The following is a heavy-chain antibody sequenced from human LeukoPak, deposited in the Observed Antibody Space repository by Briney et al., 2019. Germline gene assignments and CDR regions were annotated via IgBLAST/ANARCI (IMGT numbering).Heavy chain of an antibody. Sequence: SGGSVRLSCAASGFAFSSYAISWVRQAPGKGLQWVSVISCSGGGIYQADSVKGRFTISRDNSKNTLYLQMNSLRAEDTAVYYCAKDPSGSYYRGAFDYRGQGTLVTVSS. D-gene: IGHD1-26*01. CDR2: ISCSGGGI. CDR3: AKDPSGSYYRGAFDY. V-gene: IGHV3-23*01. J-gene: IGHJ4*02. CDR1: GFAFSSYA.